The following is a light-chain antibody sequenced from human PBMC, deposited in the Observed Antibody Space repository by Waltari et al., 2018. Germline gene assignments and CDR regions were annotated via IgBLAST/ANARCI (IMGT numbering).Light chain of an antibody. CDR1: QSNSSY. Sequence: DIQMTQSPSSLSASVGDRVTIPCRASQSNSSYLNWYQQKPGKAPKLLIYAASSLQSGVPSRFSGSGSGTDFTLTISSLQPEDFATYYCQQSYSTPRTFGQGTKVEIK. CDR2: AAS. CDR3: QQSYSTPRT. V-gene: IGKV1-39*01. J-gene: IGKJ1*01.